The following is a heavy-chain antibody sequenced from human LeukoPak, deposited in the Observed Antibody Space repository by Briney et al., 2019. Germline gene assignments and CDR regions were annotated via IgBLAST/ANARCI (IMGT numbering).Heavy chain of an antibody. J-gene: IGHJ3*02. D-gene: IGHD3-10*01. V-gene: IGHV1-2*02. CDR2: INPNSGGT. CDR1: GYTFTGYY. Sequence: GASVKVSCKASGYTFTGYYMHWVRQAPGQGLEWMGWINPNSGGTNYAQKLQGRVTMTTDTSTSTAYMELRSLRSDDTAVYYGASRVSDYGSGSFESDAFDIWGQGTMVTVSS. CDR3: ASRVSDYGSGSFESDAFDI.